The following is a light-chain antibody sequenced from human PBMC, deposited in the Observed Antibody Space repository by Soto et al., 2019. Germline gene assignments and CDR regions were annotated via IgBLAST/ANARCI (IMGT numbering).Light chain of an antibody. CDR2: AVS. CDR1: SSDVGASIF. CDR3: NSYTTSGSYV. J-gene: IGLJ1*01. V-gene: IGLV2-14*01. Sequence: QSALTQPASVSGSPGQSITISCIGTSSDVGASIFVSWYQQHPGKAPKLMIYAVSSRPSGVSYRFSGSKSGNTASLTISGLQAEDEADYYCNSYTTSGSYVFGTGTKLTVL.